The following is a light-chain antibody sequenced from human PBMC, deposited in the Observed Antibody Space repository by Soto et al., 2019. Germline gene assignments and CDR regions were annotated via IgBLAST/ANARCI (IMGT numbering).Light chain of an antibody. Sequence: IVLTHSTDTLAVSLGARATANCKSSQSVLYSSNNQNCLAWYQHKPGQAPKLLIYWASTRESGVPDRFSGSGSGTDFTLTISSLQAEDVALYYCQQSYSLPLTFGGGTKVDIK. J-gene: IGKJ4*01. CDR3: QQSYSLPLT. CDR1: QSVLYSSNNQNC. CDR2: WAS. V-gene: IGKV4-1*01.